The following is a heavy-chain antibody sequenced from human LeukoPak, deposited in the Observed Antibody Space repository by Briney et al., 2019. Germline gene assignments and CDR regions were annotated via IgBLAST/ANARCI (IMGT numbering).Heavy chain of an antibody. CDR2: ISGPGGTT. V-gene: IGHV3-23*01. CDR3: AKEGGLVAGYASNI. J-gene: IGHJ3*02. D-gene: IGHD6-19*01. CDR1: GFTFINYA. Sequence: PGRSLTLTCAASGFTFINYAMNWVRQAPGKGLKWDSAISGPGGTTYHADSVKGRFSISRDNSKNTLFLQMDSLRAEDTAIYYCAKEGGLVAGYASNIWGQGTMVTVSS.